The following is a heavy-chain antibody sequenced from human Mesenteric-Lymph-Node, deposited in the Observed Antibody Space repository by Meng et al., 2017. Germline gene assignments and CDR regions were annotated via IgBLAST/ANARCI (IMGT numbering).Heavy chain of an antibody. Sequence: SVKVSCKASGGTFSSYAISWVRQAPGQGLEWMGGIIPIFGTANYAQKFQGRVTITADKSTSTAYMELRSLRSDDTAVYYCARVSPLQYYDILTGYFLGSGPTDYWGQGTLVTVSS. CDR1: GGTFSSYA. V-gene: IGHV1-69*06. CDR2: IIPIFGTA. D-gene: IGHD3-9*01. CDR3: ARVSPLQYYDILTGYFLGSGPTDY. J-gene: IGHJ4*02.